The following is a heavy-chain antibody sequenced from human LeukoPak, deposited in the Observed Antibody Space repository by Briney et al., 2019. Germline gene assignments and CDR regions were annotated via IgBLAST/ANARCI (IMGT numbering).Heavy chain of an antibody. D-gene: IGHD3-16*01. CDR2: TYYRSKWYN. V-gene: IGHV6-1*01. J-gene: IGHJ3*02. Sequence: SQTLSLTCAISGGSVSSNSAAWNCIRQSPSRGLKWLGRTYYRSKWYNDYAVSVKSRITINPDISRDQFSLQLNSVTPEDTAVYYCAKLGGAFDIWGQRTMVTVSS. CDR1: GGSVSSNSAA. CDR3: AKLGGAFDI.